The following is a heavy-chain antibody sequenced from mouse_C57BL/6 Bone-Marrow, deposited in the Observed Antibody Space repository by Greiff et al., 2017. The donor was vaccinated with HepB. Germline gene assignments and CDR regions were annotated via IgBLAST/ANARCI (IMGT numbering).Heavy chain of an antibody. V-gene: IGHV5-17*01. CDR2: ISSGSSTI. CDR1: GFTFSDYG. Sequence: EVQLQQSGGGLVKPGGSLKLSCAASGFTFSDYGMHWVRQAPEKGLEWVAYISSGSSTIYYADTVKGRFTISRDNAKNTLFLQMTSLRSEDTAMYYCARRNRGYAMDYWGQGTSVTVSS. CDR3: ARRNRGYAMDY. J-gene: IGHJ4*01.